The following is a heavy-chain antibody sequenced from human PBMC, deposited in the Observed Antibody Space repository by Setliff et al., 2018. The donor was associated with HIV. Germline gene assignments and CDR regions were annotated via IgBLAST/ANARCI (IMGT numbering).Heavy chain of an antibody. D-gene: IGHD6-13*01. CDR2: IYTSGST. CDR3: ARDLGAAAGIH. Sequence: SETLSLTCTVSGGSISSGSYYWSWIRQPAGKGLEGIGRIYTSGSTNYNPSLKSRVTISLDTSKNQFSLKLSSVTAADTAVYYCARDLGAAAGIHWGQGTLVTVSS. J-gene: IGHJ4*02. CDR1: GGSISSGSYY. V-gene: IGHV4-61*02.